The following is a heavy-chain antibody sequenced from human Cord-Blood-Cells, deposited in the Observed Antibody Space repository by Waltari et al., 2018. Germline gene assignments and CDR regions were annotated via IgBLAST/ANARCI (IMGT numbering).Heavy chain of an antibody. J-gene: IGHJ4*02. V-gene: IGHV3-9*01. Sequence: EVQLVESGGGLVQPGRSLRLSCAASGFTFDDYAMPWVRQAPGKGLEWVSGISWNSGSIGYADSVKGRFTISRDNAKNSLYLQMNSLRAEDTALYYCAKDKGRWEKGDYWGQGTLVTVSS. CDR3: AKDKGRWEKGDY. CDR1: GFTFDDYA. CDR2: ISWNSGSI. D-gene: IGHD1-26*01.